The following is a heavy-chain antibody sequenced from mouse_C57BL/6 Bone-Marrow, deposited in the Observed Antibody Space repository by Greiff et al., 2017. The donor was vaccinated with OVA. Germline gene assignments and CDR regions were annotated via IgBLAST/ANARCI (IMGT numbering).Heavy chain of an antibody. CDR2: IYWDDDK. Sequence: QVTLKVCGPGILQSSQTLSLTCSFSGFSLSTSGMGVSWIRQPSGKGLEWLAHIYWDDDKRYNPSLKSRLTISKDTSRNQVFLKITSVDTADTATYYCAAGTWFAYWGQGTLVTVSA. CDR3: AAGTWFAY. D-gene: IGHD4-1*01. V-gene: IGHV8-12*01. CDR1: GFSLSTSGMG. J-gene: IGHJ3*01.